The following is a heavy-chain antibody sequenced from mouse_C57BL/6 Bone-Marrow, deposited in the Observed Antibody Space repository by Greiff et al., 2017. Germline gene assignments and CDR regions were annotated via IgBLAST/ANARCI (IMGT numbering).Heavy chain of an antibody. CDR1: GYTFTSYT. Sequence: VQLQQSGAELARPGASVKMSCKASGYTFTSYTMHWVKQRPGQGLEWIGDINPSSGYTKYNQKFKDKATLTADKSSSTAYMQLSSLTSEYSAVYYCARNYSYGSSLLYWYVDVWGTGTTVTVSS. D-gene: IGHD1-1*01. J-gene: IGHJ1*03. CDR2: INPSSGYT. CDR3: ARNYSYGSSLLYWYVDV. V-gene: IGHV1-4*01.